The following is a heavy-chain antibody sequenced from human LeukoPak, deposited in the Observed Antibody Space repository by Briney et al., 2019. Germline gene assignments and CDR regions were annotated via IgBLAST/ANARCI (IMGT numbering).Heavy chain of an antibody. CDR2: IYYNGST. D-gene: IGHD4/OR15-4a*01. V-gene: IGHV4-59*01. CDR1: GGSISSYY. Sequence: SETLSLTCTVSGGSISSYYWSWIRQPPGKGLEWIGYIYYNGSTNYNPSLKSRVTISVDTSKNQFSLKLSSVTAADTAVYYCAREIPRVLGECFDPWGQGTLVTVSS. J-gene: IGHJ5*02. CDR3: AREIPRVLGECFDP.